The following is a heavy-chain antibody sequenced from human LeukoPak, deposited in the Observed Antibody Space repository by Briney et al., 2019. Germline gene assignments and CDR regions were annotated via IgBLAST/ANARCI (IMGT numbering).Heavy chain of an antibody. Sequence: ASVKVSCKASGYTFTGYYMHWVRQAPGQGLEWMGWINPNSGGTNYAQKFQGRVTMTRDTSISTAYMELSRLRSDDTAVYYCARERGPIEMATPEGWFDPWGQGTLVTVSS. CDR3: ARERGPIEMATPEGWFDP. CDR2: INPNSGGT. D-gene: IGHD5-24*01. CDR1: GYTFTGYY. V-gene: IGHV1-2*02. J-gene: IGHJ5*02.